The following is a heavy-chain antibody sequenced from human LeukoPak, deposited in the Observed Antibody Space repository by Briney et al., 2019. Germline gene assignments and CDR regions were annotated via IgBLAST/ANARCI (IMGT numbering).Heavy chain of an antibody. D-gene: IGHD5-18*01. V-gene: IGHV1-18*01. CDR3: ARGGGYSYGTIRGDFDY. Sequence: ASVKVSCKASGYTFTSYGISWVRRAPGQGLEWMGWISTYNGNTNYAQKLQGRVTMTTDTSTSTAYMELRSLRSDDTALYYCARGGGYSYGTIRGDFDYWGQGTLVTVSS. CDR1: GYTFTSYG. J-gene: IGHJ4*02. CDR2: ISTYNGNT.